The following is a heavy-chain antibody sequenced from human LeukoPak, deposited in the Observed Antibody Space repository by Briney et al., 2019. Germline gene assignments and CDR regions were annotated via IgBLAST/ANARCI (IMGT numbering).Heavy chain of an antibody. CDR2: IYYSGST. CDR3: ARLTRYGMDV. Sequence: SETLSLTCTVSGGSISSYYWSWIRQPPGKGLEWIGYIYYSGSTNYNPSLKSRVTISVDTSKNQFSLKLSSVTAADTAVYYCARLTRYGMDVWGQGTTVTVSS. J-gene: IGHJ6*02. V-gene: IGHV4-59*08. D-gene: IGHD4-11*01. CDR1: GGSISSYY.